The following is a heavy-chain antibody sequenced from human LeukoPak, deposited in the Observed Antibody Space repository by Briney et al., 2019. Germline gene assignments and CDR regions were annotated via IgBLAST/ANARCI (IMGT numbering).Heavy chain of an antibody. CDR3: ACRTHYYYGMEV. D-gene: IGHD1-7*01. J-gene: IGHJ6*02. CDR2: IYYSGST. CDR1: GGSISSYY. V-gene: IGHV4-59*01. Sequence: SETLSFNCTVSGGSISSYYWSWIRQPPGKGLGWIGYIYYSGSTNYNPSLKSRVTISVDTSKNQFSLKLSSVTAADTAVYYCACRTHYYYGMEVWGQGTTVTVSS.